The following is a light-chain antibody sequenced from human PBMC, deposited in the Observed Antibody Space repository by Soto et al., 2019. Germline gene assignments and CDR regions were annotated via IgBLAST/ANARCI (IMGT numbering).Light chain of an antibody. CDR3: QHYNSYSEA. V-gene: IGKV1-5*03. CDR2: KAS. Sequence: DIQMTQSPSSLSASLGDRVTITWRASQSISSYLNWYQQKKGKAPKLLIYKASTLKSGVPSRFSGSGYGTEFNLTISSLQPDDFATYYCQHYNSYSEAFGQGTKVDIK. J-gene: IGKJ1*01. CDR1: QSISSY.